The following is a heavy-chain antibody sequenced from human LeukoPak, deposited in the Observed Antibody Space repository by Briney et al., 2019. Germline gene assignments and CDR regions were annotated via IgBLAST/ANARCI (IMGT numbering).Heavy chain of an antibody. CDR1: GGSISSGGYY. J-gene: IGHJ4*02. CDR3: ARGGRGYYDSSGYPPLEY. D-gene: IGHD3-22*01. CDR2: IYYSGST. V-gene: IGHV4-31*03. Sequence: SQTLSLTCTVSGGSISSGGYYWSWIHQHPGKGLEWIGYIYYSGSTYYNPSLKSRVTISVDTSKNQFSLKLSSVTAADTAVYYCARGGRGYYDSSGYPPLEYWGQGTLVTVSS.